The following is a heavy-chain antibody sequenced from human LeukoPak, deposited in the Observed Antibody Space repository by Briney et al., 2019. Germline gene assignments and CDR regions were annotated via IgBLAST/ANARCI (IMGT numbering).Heavy chain of an antibody. CDR2: ISSSGSTI. J-gene: IGHJ4*02. CDR3: ANLKLNNLDKRGGY. Sequence: GGSLRLSCAASGFTFSSYEMNWVRQAPGKGLEWVSYISSSGSTIYYADSVKGRFTISRDNAKNTVYLQMNSLRAEDTAVYYCANLKLNNLDKRGGYWGQGTLVTVSS. V-gene: IGHV3-48*03. D-gene: IGHD1-14*01. CDR1: GFTFSSYE.